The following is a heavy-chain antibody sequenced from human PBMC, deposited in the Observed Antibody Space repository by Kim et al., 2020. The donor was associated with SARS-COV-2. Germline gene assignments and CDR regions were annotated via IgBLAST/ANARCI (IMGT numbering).Heavy chain of an antibody. CDR2: IIPIFGTA. CDR3: ARDRGLTEYYDSSGYYWFDP. D-gene: IGHD3-22*01. V-gene: IGHV1-69*13. Sequence: SVKVSCKASGGTFSSYAISWVRQAPGQGLEWMGGIIPIFGTANYAQKFQGRVTITADESTSTAYMELSSLRSEDTAVYYCARDRGLTEYYDSSGYYWFDPWGQGTLVTVSS. J-gene: IGHJ5*02. CDR1: GGTFSSYA.